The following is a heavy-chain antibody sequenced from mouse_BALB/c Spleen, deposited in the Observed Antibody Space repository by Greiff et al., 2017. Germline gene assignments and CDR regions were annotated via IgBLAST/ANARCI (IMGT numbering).Heavy chain of an antibody. CDR2: ISSGGST. D-gene: IGHD1-1*01. J-gene: IGHJ2*01. CDR3: ARGEVEDY. Sequence: EVMLVESGGGLVKPGGSLKLSCAASGFTFSSYAMSWVRQTPEKRLEWVASISSGGSTYYPDSVKGRFTISRDNARNILYLQMSSLRSEDTAMYYCARGEVEDYWGQGTTLTVSS. CDR1: GFTFSSYA. V-gene: IGHV5-6-5*01.